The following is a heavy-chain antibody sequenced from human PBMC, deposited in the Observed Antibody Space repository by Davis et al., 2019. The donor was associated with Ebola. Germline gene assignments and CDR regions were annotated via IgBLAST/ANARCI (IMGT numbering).Heavy chain of an antibody. CDR2: ISSSGSYV. D-gene: IGHD1-26*01. J-gene: IGHJ4*02. Sequence: GESLKISCAASGFTFSSYSMNWVRQAPGKGLEWVSSISSSGSYVYYADSVKGRFTISRDNAKNSLYLQMNSLRAEDTAVYYCARAFGSGTYLLTYYFDYWGQGTLVTVSS. V-gene: IGHV3-21*01. CDR1: GFTFSSYS. CDR3: ARAFGSGTYLLTYYFDY.